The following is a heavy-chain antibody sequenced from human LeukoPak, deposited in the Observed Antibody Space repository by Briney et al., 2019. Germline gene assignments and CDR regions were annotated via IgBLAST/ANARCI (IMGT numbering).Heavy chain of an antibody. CDR3: ARVYGDFDY. J-gene: IGHJ4*02. Sequence: GGSLRLSCAASGFTFSSYEMNWVRQAPGKGLEWVSYISSSGSTIYYADSVKGRFTISRDNAKNSLYLQMNSLRAEDTALYYCARVYGDFDYWGQGTLVTVSS. V-gene: IGHV3-48*03. CDR1: GFTFSSYE. CDR2: ISSSGSTI. D-gene: IGHD4-17*01.